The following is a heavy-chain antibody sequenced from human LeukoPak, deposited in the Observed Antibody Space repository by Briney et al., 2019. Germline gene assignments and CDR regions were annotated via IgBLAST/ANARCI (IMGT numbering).Heavy chain of an antibody. CDR2: IYYSGST. CDR3: ARTSSGYYGFAFDI. Sequence: SETLSLTCTVSGGSISSSSYYWGWIRQPPGKGLEWIGSIYYSGSTYYNPSLKSRVTISVDTSKNQFSLKLSSVTAADTAVYYRARTSSGYYGFAFDIWGQGTMVTVSS. J-gene: IGHJ3*02. CDR1: GGSISSSSYY. D-gene: IGHD3-22*01. V-gene: IGHV4-39*01.